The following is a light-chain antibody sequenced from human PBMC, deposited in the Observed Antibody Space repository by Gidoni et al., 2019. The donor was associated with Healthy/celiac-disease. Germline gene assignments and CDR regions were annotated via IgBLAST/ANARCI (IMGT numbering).Light chain of an antibody. CDR3: QQYGSSPYT. CDR2: GAS. CDR1: QSVRSSY. V-gene: IGKV3-20*01. J-gene: IGKJ2*01. Sequence: EIVLTQSPGTLSVSPGERATLSCRASQSVRSSYFAWYQQKPGQAPRLLIYGASSRATGIPDRFSGSGSGTDFTLTISRLEPEDFAVYYCQQYGSSPYTFXQXTKLXIK.